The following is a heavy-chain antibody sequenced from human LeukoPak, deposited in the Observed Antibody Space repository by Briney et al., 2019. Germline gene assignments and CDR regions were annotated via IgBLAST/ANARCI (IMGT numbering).Heavy chain of an antibody. CDR2: IKQDGSEK. Sequence: GGSLRLSCAASGFTFSSYWMSWVRQAPGKGLEWVANIKQDGSEKYYVDSVKGRFTISRDNAKNSLYLQMNSLRAEDTALYYCAKDYDSSGMGAFDIWGQGTMVTVSS. J-gene: IGHJ3*02. CDR1: GFTFSSYW. V-gene: IGHV3-7*03. CDR3: AKDYDSSGMGAFDI. D-gene: IGHD3-22*01.